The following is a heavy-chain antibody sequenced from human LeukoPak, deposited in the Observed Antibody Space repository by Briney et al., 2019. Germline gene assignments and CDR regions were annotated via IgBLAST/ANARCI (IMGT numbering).Heavy chain of an antibody. CDR3: ARTAPYYYDSSGYYGYYFDY. J-gene: IGHJ4*02. V-gene: IGHV1-18*01. CDR2: ISAYNGNT. D-gene: IGHD3-22*01. Sequence: ASVKVSCKASGYSFTIHGISWVRQAPGQGLEWMGWISAYNGNTNYAQKLQGRVTMTTDTSTSTAYMELRSLRSDDTAVYYCARTAPYYYDSSGYYGYYFDYWGQGTLVTVSS. CDR1: GYSFTIHG.